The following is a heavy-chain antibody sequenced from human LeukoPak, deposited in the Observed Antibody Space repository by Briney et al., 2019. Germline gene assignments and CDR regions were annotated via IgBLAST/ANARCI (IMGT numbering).Heavy chain of an antibody. V-gene: IGHV3-23*01. CDR1: GITFSSYA. J-gene: IGHJ4*02. Sequence: PGGSKRLSCAADGITFSSYALSWVRQAPGKGLEWVSTISGTSDRTYYADSVKGRFTISRDKSKNTLYLQMNSLRAEETAVYYCAKGRIVVVALDSWGQGTLVTVSS. CDR3: AKGRIVVVALDS. D-gene: IGHD3-22*01. CDR2: ISGTSDRT.